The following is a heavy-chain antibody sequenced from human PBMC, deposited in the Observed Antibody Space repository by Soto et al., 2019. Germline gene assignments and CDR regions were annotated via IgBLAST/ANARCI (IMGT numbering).Heavy chain of an antibody. CDR2: ISGCSSVT. CDR1: GFTLSDYA. D-gene: IGHD3-10*01. Sequence: GSLILSCTACGFTLSDYAMAWVRQAPGKGLEWVSTISGCSSVTYYGDSVQGRFTISRDNAKKTLFLQLNRLSAEDTATYYCAKVLSKNYYYPLDFWGQGTQVTVSS. V-gene: IGHV3-23*01. CDR3: AKVLSKNYYYPLDF. J-gene: IGHJ1*01.